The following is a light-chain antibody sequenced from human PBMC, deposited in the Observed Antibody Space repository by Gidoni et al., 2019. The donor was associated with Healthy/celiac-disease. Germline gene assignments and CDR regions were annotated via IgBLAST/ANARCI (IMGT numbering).Light chain of an antibody. V-gene: IGKV1-9*01. CDR2: AAS. CDR3: QQLNSYPYS. J-gene: IGKJ2*03. Sequence: DIQLTQSPSFLSAPVGDRVTITCRASQGISSYLAWYQQKPGKAPKLLIYAASTLQSGVPSRFSGSGSGTKFTLTISSLQPEDFATYYCQQLNSYPYSFGQGTKLEIK. CDR1: QGISSY.